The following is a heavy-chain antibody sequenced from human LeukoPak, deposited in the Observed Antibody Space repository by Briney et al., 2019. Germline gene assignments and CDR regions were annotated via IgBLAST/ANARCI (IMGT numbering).Heavy chain of an antibody. CDR3: ARRRFNGRGSYLGDY. J-gene: IGHJ4*02. Sequence: PSETLSLTCTVSGGSISSSSYYWGWVRQPPGKGLEWIGSIYYSGSTYYNPSLKSRVTISVDTSKNQFSLKLSSVTAADTAVYYCARRRFNGRGSYLGDYWGQGTLVTVSS. CDR2: IYYSGST. CDR1: GGSISSSSYY. D-gene: IGHD1-26*01. V-gene: IGHV4-39*07.